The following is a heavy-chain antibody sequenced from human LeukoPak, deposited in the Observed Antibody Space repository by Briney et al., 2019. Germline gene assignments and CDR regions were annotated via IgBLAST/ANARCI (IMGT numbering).Heavy chain of an antibody. Sequence: SVKVSCKASGGTFSSYSISWVRQAPGQGLEWMGVIIPMFGTTTYAQRFQGRVTITADKSTSTAYMELSSLRSEDTAVYYCARDSYRTRNYNWFDPWGQGTLVTVSS. V-gene: IGHV1-69*06. J-gene: IGHJ5*02. CDR2: IIPMFGTT. CDR3: ARDSYRTRNYNWFDP. CDR1: GGTFSSYS. D-gene: IGHD1-7*01.